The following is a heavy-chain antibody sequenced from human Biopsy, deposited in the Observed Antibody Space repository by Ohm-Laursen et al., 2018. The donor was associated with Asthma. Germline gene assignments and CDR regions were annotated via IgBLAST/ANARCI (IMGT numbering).Heavy chain of an antibody. CDR2: IYYSGST. V-gene: IGHV4-59*01. Sequence: GTLSLTCTVSGGSISSYYWSWIRQPPGKGLEWIGYIYYSGSTDYNPSLKSRVTISVDTSKNQFSLKLSSVTAADTAVYYCASGGIAVAGPSHYYYYYGMDVWGQGTTVTVSS. CDR1: GGSISSYY. J-gene: IGHJ6*02. CDR3: ASGGIAVAGPSHYYYYYGMDV. D-gene: IGHD6-19*01.